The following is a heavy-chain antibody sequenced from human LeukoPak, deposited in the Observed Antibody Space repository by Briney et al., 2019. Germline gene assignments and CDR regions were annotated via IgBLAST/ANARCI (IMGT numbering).Heavy chain of an antibody. CDR3: HSSSLRVPMDV. CDR1: GGSFSGYF. V-gene: IGHV4-34*01. D-gene: IGHD6-13*01. J-gene: IGHJ6*03. Sequence: SETLSLTCAVYGGSFSGYFWSWIRQPPGKGLEWIGEINHSGSTNYNPSLKSRVTISVDTSKNQFSLKLSSVTAADTAVYYCHSSSLRVPMDVWGKGTTVTVSS. CDR2: INHSGST.